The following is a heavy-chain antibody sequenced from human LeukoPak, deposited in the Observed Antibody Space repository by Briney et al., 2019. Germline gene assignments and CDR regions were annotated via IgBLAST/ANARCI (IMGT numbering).Heavy chain of an antibody. J-gene: IGHJ4*02. CDR2: IIPIFGTA. CDR3: ARRTPSVGYSSGWYDY. D-gene: IGHD6-19*01. Sequence: SVKVSCKASGGTFSSYAISWVRQAPGQGLEWMGGIIPIFGTANYAQKFQGRVTITADESTSTAYMELSSLRSEDTAVYYCARRTPSVGYSSGWYDYWGQGTLVTVSS. CDR1: GGTFSSYA. V-gene: IGHV1-69*13.